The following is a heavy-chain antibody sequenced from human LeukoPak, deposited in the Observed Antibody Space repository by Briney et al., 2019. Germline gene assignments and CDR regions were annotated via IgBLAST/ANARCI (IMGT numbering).Heavy chain of an antibody. V-gene: IGHV1-8*03. D-gene: IGHD6-19*01. CDR1: GYTFPSYD. CDR3: ARMTVSGRDNWFDP. Sequence: GASVKVSCKASGYTFPSYDINWVRQATGQGLEWMGWLNPNSGNTGYAQKFQGSVTITRNTSINTAYMELSSLRSEDTAVYYCARMTVSGRDNWFDPWGQGTLVTVSS. CDR2: LNPNSGNT. J-gene: IGHJ5*02.